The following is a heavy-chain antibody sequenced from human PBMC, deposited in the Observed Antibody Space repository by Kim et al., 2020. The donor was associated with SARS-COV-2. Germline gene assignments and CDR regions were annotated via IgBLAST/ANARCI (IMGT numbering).Heavy chain of an antibody. CDR3: ARGPYGSGSMAY. V-gene: IGHV3-53*01. D-gene: IGHD3-10*01. J-gene: IGHJ4*02. Sequence: YYADSVKGRFTISRDNSKNTLYLQMNSLRAEDTAVYYCARGPYGSGSMAYWGQGTLVTVSS.